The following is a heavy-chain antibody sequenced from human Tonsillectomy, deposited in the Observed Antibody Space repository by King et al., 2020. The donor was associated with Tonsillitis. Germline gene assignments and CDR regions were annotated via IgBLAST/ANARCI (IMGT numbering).Heavy chain of an antibody. Sequence: VQLVESGGGLVQPGRSLRLSCTASGFTFGDYAMSWFRQAPGKGLEWVGFIRSKAYGGTKEYAASVKGRFTISRDDSKSIAYLQMNSLKTEDTAVYYCTREADNYDFWSGYYTHYGMDVWGQGTTVTVSS. D-gene: IGHD3-3*01. J-gene: IGHJ6*02. CDR3: TREADNYDFWSGYYTHYGMDV. CDR2: IRSKAYGGTK. V-gene: IGHV3-49*03. CDR1: GFTFGDYA.